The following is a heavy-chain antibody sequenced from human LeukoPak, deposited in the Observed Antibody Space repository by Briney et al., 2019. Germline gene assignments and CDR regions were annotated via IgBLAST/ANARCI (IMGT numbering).Heavy chain of an antibody. J-gene: IGHJ3*02. CDR1: NGSISSNY. Sequence: SETLSLTCTVSNGSISSNYWSWIRQPPGKGLEWIGYIFYTGSTTYSPSLKSRVTISVDTSKNQFSLKLNSVTAADTAVYYCARDVSPFGDAFDIWGQGTMVTVPS. D-gene: IGHD3-16*01. CDR3: ARDVSPFGDAFDI. V-gene: IGHV4-59*01. CDR2: IFYTGST.